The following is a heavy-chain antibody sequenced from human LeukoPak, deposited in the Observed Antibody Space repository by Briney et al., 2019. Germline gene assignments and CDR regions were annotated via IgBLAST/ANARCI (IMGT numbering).Heavy chain of an antibody. D-gene: IGHD3-10*01. CDR2: IWYDGNYK. CDR1: GFTFSSYG. Sequence: QSGGSLRLSCAASGFTFSSYGMHWVRQAPGKGLEWVAVIWYDGNYKYYADSVKGRFTISRDNSKNTVYLQMNSLRAEDTAVYYCARGDRRGGDYYYGMDVWGQGTTVTASS. CDR3: ARGDRRGGDYYYGMDV. J-gene: IGHJ6*02. V-gene: IGHV3-33*01.